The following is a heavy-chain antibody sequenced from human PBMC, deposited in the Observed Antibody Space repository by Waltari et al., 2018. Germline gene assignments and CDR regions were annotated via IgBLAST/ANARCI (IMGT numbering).Heavy chain of an antibody. CDR3: ARRTPSQVWGSYRYTFYFDY. Sequence: QVQLQESGPGLVKPSETLSLTCAVSGYSISSGYYWGWIRQPPGKGLEWIGSIYHSGSTYYNPSLKSRVTISVDTSKNQVSLKLSSVTAADTAVYYCARRTPSQVWGSYRYTFYFDYWGQGTLVTVSS. CDR1: GYSISSGYY. CDR2: IYHSGST. J-gene: IGHJ4*02. V-gene: IGHV4-38-2*01. D-gene: IGHD3-16*02.